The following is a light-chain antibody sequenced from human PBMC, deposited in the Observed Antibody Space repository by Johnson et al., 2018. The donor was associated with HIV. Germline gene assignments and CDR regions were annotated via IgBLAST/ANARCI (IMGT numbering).Light chain of an antibody. J-gene: IGLJ1*01. CDR2: DNN. Sequence: QSVLTQPPSVSAAPGQTVTISCSGSSSNIGNNYVSWYQQLPGTVPKLLIYDNNKRPSGIPDRFSGSKSGTSATLGITGLQTGDEADYYCGTWDSSRDAWVFGTGTKDTV. CDR3: GTWDSSRDAWV. CDR1: SSNIGNNY. V-gene: IGLV1-51*01.